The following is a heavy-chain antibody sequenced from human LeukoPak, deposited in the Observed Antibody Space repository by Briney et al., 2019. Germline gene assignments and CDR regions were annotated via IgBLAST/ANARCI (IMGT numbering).Heavy chain of an antibody. Sequence: ASVKVSCKASGHTFTSYYMHWVRQAPGQGLEWMGIINPSGGSTSYAQKFQGRVTMTRDTSTSTVYMELSSLRSEDTAVYYCAREDRITIFGVVITPDYYYGMDVWGQGTTVTVSS. V-gene: IGHV1-46*01. D-gene: IGHD3-3*01. J-gene: IGHJ6*02. CDR3: AREDRITIFGVVITPDYYYGMDV. CDR2: INPSGGST. CDR1: GHTFTSYY.